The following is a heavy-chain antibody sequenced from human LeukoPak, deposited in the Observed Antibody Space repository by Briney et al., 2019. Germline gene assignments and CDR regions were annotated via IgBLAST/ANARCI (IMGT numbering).Heavy chain of an antibody. CDR1: GFTFSTYA. CDR2: VSGGGDYT. D-gene: IGHD6-13*01. J-gene: IGHJ4*02. CDR3: AKDIGRSSYYYFDY. V-gene: IGHV3-23*01. Sequence: GGSLRLSCAASGFTFSTYAISWVRQTPGKGLEWVSAVSGGGDYTYYADSVRGRFTISRDNSKNTVFLQMHSLRAEGTAVYYCAKDIGRSSYYYFDYWGQGTLVTVSS.